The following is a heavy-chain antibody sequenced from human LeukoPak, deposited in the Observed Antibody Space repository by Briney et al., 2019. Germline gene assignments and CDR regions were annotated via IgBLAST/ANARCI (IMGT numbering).Heavy chain of an antibody. Sequence: SETLSLTCTVSGGSVSSGSYYWSWIRQPPGKGLEWIGYIYYSGSTNYNPSLKSRVTISVDTSKNQFSLKLSSVTAADTAVYYCARSIDYYDRSGYQSYFDYWGQGTLVTVSS. CDR3: ARSIDYYDRSGYQSYFDY. V-gene: IGHV4-61*01. CDR1: GGSVSSGSYY. CDR2: IYYSGST. D-gene: IGHD3-22*01. J-gene: IGHJ4*02.